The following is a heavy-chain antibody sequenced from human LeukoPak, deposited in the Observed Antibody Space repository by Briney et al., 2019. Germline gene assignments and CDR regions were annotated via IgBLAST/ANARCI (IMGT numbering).Heavy chain of an antibody. V-gene: IGHV3-30*18. D-gene: IGHD3-22*01. J-gene: IGHJ4*02. CDR2: ISYDGSNK. Sequence: PGGSLRLSCAASGFTFSDYYMSWIRQAPGKGLEWVAVISYDGSNKYYADSVKGRFTISRDNSKNTLYLQMNSLRAEDTAVYYCAKSYFDSTGYRGDFDYWGQGALVTVSS. CDR1: GFTFSDYY. CDR3: AKSYFDSTGYRGDFDY.